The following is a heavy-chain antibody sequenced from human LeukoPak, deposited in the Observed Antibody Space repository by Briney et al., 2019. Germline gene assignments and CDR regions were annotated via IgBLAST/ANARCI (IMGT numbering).Heavy chain of an antibody. V-gene: IGHV3-23*01. CDR3: AKDAVDASGRTNAFDV. J-gene: IGHJ3*01. CDR1: GFTFSYYS. CDR2: ISGGADHT. D-gene: IGHD3-10*01. Sequence: GGSLTLSCAASGFTFSYYSMTWVRQAPGKGLEWVSAISGGADHTYYADSVRGRFTISRDNSQNFLYLQMNYLRAEDTALYYCAKDAVDASGRTNAFDVWGQGAMVTVSS.